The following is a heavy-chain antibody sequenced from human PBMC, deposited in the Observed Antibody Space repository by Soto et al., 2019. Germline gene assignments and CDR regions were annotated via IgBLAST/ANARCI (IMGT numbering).Heavy chain of an antibody. J-gene: IGHJ4*02. D-gene: IGHD1-7*01. CDR1: GGTFSRYG. Sequence: PWGSLILSCASSGGTFSRYGMTWVRQAPGKGLEWVSFSSATGAGTYYADSVKGRFTISRDNSKNTLYLQMTSLRADDTAVYYCAKDRRAGGNYGFYSDFWGQGALVTVSS. CDR3: AKDRRAGGNYGFYSDF. V-gene: IGHV3-23*01. CDR2: SSATGAGT.